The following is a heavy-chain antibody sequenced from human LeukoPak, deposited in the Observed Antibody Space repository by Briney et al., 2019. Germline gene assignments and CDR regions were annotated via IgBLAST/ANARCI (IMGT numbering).Heavy chain of an antibody. D-gene: IGHD4-17*01. J-gene: IGHJ4*02. CDR3: ARDKDGDYLLDY. CDR1: GSTFSSYS. Sequence: PGGSLRLSCAASGSTFSSYSMNWVRQAPGKGLEWVSSISSSSSYILYADSVKGRFTISRDNAKNTLYLQMNSLRAEDTAVYYCARDKDGDYLLDYWCQGPLVTVSS. CDR2: ISSSSSYI. V-gene: IGHV3-21*01.